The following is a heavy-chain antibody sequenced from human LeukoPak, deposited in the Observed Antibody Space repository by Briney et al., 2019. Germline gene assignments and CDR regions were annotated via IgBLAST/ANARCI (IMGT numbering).Heavy chain of an antibody. CDR2: IAYDGSRA. V-gene: IGHV3-33*03. J-gene: IGHJ4*02. D-gene: IGHD3-22*01. CDR1: GFTFGGYG. CDR3: ARSDSSGYYPPPPDY. Sequence: GGSLRLSCAGSGFTFGGYGMHWFRQAPGKGLEWVAVIAYDGSRAFYADSVKGRFTISRDNSKNTLYLQMNSLRAEDTAVYYCARSDSSGYYPPPPDYWGQGTLVTVSS.